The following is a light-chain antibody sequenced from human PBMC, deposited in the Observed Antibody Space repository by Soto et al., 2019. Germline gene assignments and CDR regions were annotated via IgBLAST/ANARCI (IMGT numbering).Light chain of an antibody. J-gene: IGLJ1*01. CDR1: SSDVGGYNY. Sequence: QCVLTQPASVSGAAGQAITISCTGTSSDVGGYNYVSWYQHHPGKAPKLMIYDVSNRPSGVSNRFSGSKSGNTASLTISGLQPEDEADYYCSSYTTSNTRQIVFGTGTKAPS. V-gene: IGLV2-14*03. CDR2: DVS. CDR3: SSYTTSNTRQIV.